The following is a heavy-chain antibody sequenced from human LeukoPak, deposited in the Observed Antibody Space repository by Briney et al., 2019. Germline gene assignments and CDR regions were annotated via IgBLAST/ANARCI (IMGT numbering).Heavy chain of an antibody. V-gene: IGHV3-53*01. D-gene: IGHD4-17*01. CDR3: IVFGDSNH. J-gene: IGHJ5*02. CDR2: IHTSGDT. Sequence: GGSLRLSCAASGFTFSSYSMNWVRQAPGKGLEWVSAIHTSGDTCYADSVKGRFTISRDTSRNTLYLQINSLRVEDTAVYYCIVFGDSNHWGQGTLVTVSS. CDR1: GFTFSSYS.